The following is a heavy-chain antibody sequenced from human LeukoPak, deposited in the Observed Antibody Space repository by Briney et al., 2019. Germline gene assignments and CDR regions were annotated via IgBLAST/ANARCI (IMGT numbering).Heavy chain of an antibody. V-gene: IGHV3-23*01. Sequence: GGSLRLSCAASGFTFSSYAMSWVRQAPGKGLEWVSAISGSGGSTYYADSVKGRFTISRGNSKNTLYLQMNSLRAEDTAVYYCAKDDSSGYYPGPFDYWGQGTLVTVSS. CDR3: AKDDSSGYYPGPFDY. CDR2: ISGSGGST. D-gene: IGHD3-22*01. CDR1: GFTFSSYA. J-gene: IGHJ4*02.